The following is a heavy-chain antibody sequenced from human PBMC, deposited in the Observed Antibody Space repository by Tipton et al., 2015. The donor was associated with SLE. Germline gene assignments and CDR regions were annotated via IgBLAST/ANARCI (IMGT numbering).Heavy chain of an antibody. V-gene: IGHV4-34*01. CDR3: TRHDYFASGRVY. J-gene: IGHJ4*02. CDR1: GESFSGYY. D-gene: IGHD3-10*01. CDR2: VDPSGST. Sequence: TLSLTCAVYGESFSGYYWTWIRQPPGKGLEWIGEVDPSGSTNYNPSLRSRVTISIDTSKNQFSLRLKSVTAADTAVYYCTRHDYFASGRVYWGQGTLVTVSS.